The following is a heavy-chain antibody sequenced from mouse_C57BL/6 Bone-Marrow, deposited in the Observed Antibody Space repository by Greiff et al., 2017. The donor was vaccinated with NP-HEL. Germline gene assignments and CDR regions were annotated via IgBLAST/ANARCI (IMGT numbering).Heavy chain of an antibody. Sequence: VQLQQSGPELVKPGASVKISCKASGYSFTSYYIHWVKQRPGQGLEWIGWIYPGSGNTKYNEKFKGKATLTADTSSSTAYMQLSSLTSEDSAVYYCARCGTPRYFDVWGTGTTVTVSS. V-gene: IGHV1-66*01. J-gene: IGHJ1*03. CDR1: GYSFTSYY. CDR2: IYPGSGNT. D-gene: IGHD1-1*02. CDR3: ARCGTPRYFDV.